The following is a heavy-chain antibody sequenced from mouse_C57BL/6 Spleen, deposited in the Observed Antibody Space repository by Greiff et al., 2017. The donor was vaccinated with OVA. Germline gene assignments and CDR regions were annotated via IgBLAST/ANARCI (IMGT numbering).Heavy chain of an antibody. CDR1: GFTFSSYA. J-gene: IGHJ3*01. CDR3: AREGYDNAY. V-gene: IGHV5-4*01. D-gene: IGHD2-10*02. CDR2: ISDGGSYT. Sequence: DVNLVESGGGLVKPGGSLKLSCAASGFTFSSYAMSWVRQTPEKRLEWVATISDGGSYTYYPDNVKGRFTISRDNAKNNLYLQMSHLKSEDTAMYYCAREGYDNAYWGQGTLVTVSA.